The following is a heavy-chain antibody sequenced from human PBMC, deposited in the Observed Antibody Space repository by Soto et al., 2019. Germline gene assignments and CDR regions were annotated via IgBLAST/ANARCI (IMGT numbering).Heavy chain of an antibody. CDR1: GGSISSSNW. D-gene: IGHD6-19*01. V-gene: IGHV4-4*02. CDR3: ARLLRIAVAGTPRWYFDL. J-gene: IGHJ2*01. CDR2: IYHSGST. Sequence: SEILSLTCAVSGGSISSSNWWSWVRQPPGKGLEWIGEIYHSGSTNYNPSLKSRVTISVDKSKNQFSLKLSSVTAADTAVYYCARLLRIAVAGTPRWYFDLWGRGTLVTVSS.